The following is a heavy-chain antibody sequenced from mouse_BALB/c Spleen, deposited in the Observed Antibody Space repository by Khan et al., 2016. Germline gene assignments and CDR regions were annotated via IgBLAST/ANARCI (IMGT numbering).Heavy chain of an antibody. CDR1: GYAFSIYW. V-gene: IGHV1-80*01. CDR2: IYPGDGDT. Sequence: QVQLQQSGAELVRPGSSVKISCKASGYAFSIYWMNWVKQRPGQGLEWIGQIYPGDGDTDYNGKFKDKATLTADNSSSTAYMQLSSLTSEDSAVYFCARSEYGNDYWGQGTTLTVSS. J-gene: IGHJ2*01. D-gene: IGHD2-10*02. CDR3: ARSEYGNDY.